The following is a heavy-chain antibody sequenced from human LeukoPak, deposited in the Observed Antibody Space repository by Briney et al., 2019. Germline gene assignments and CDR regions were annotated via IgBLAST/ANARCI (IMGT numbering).Heavy chain of an antibody. CDR2: IYYSGST. Sequence: SETLSLICAVCGESFSVYYWIWIREPPGKGLEWIVDIYYSGSTNYNPSIKSRVTISVDTSKNQFSLKLSSVTDADTAVYYCARPFGNYYGSGSYNQYGMDVWGKGTTVTVSS. CDR3: ARPFGNYYGSGSYNQYGMDV. CDR1: GESFSVYY. V-gene: IGHV4-34*01. D-gene: IGHD3-10*01. J-gene: IGHJ6*04.